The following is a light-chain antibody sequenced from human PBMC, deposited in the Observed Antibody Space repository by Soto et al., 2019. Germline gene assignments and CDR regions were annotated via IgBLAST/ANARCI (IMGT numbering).Light chain of an antibody. CDR1: SSNIGGNS. J-gene: IGLJ1*01. CDR3: GSWDSSLSADV. CDR2: DDN. V-gene: IGLV1-51*01. Sequence: SVLTQPPSVSAAPGQKVTTSCSGSSSNIGGNSVSWYQQLPGTAPKLLIYDDNKRPSGIPDRFSGSKSGTSATLGITGFQTGDEADYYCGSWDSSLSADVFGTGTKVTVL.